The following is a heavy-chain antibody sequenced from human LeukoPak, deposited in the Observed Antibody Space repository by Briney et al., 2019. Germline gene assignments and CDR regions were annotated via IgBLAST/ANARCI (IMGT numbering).Heavy chain of an antibody. CDR1: GGSFSGYY. D-gene: IGHD5-18*01. CDR2: ISSSGSTI. V-gene: IGHV3-11*04. CDR3: ARVHYNTAMVDIDH. Sequence: LSLTCAVYGGSFSGYYWSWIRQPPGKGLEWISYISSSGSTIYYADSVKGRFTISRDNGKDSLYLQMNSLRAEDTAVYYCARVHYNTAMVDIDHWGQGTLVTVSS. J-gene: IGHJ4*02.